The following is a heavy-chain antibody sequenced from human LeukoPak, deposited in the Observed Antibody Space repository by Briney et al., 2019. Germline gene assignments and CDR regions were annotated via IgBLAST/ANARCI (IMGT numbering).Heavy chain of an antibody. CDR1: GFTFTNYA. V-gene: IGHV3-23*01. D-gene: IGHD3-10*01. CDR2: ISPRSNGI. Sequence: GGSLRLSCAASGFTFTNYAMTWVRQAPGKGLEWVSAISPRSNGIYYTDSVRGRFTVSRDNSKNTLYLQMNSLRAEDTAVYYCANENYYGSGSYADHWGQGTLVTVSS. CDR3: ANENYYGSGSYADH. J-gene: IGHJ4*02.